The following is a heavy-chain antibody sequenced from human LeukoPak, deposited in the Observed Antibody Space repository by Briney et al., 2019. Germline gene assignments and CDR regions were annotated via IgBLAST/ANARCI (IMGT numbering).Heavy chain of an antibody. CDR3: AIRWDSSGWYYFDY. J-gene: IGHJ4*02. D-gene: IGHD6-19*01. CDR1: GFTFSSYS. Sequence: GGSLRLSRAASGFTFSSYSMNWVRQAPGKGLEWVSYISSSSSTIYYADSVKGRFTTSRDNAKNSLYLQMNSLRAEDTAVYYCAIRWDSSGWYYFDYWGQGTLVTVSS. CDR2: ISSSSSTI. V-gene: IGHV3-48*01.